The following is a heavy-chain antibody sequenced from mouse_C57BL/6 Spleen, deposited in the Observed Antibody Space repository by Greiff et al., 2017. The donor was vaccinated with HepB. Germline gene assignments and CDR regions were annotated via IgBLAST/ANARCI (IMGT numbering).Heavy chain of an antibody. CDR2: IDPSDSET. J-gene: IGHJ4*01. CDR3: ARGTDYYGSSDYYAMDY. Sequence: QVQLQQPGAELVRPGSSVKLSCKASGYTFTSYWMHWVKQRPIQGLEWIGNIDPSDSETHYNQKFKDKATLTVDKYSSTAYMKLSSLTSEDSAVYYCARGTDYYGSSDYYAMDYWGQGTSVTVSS. V-gene: IGHV1-52*01. CDR1: GYTFTSYW. D-gene: IGHD1-1*01.